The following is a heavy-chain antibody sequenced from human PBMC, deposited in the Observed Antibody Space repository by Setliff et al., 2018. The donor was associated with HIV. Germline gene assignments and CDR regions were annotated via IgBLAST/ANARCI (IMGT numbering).Heavy chain of an antibody. CDR3: ARAVSSSWYIDGFDI. CDR1: GGSISSHY. Sequence: SETLSLTCTVSGGSISSHYWSWIRQHPGKGLEWIGYIHYSGSTYYNPSLKSQVTISVDTSKNRLSLKLSSVTAADAAVYYCARAVSSSWYIDGFDIWGQGTVVTVSS. V-gene: IGHV4-59*06. CDR2: IHYSGST. D-gene: IGHD6-13*01. J-gene: IGHJ3*02.